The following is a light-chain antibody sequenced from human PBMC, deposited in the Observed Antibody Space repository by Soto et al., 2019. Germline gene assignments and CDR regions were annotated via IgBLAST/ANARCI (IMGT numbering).Light chain of an antibody. CDR2: LNSDGSH. CDR1: SGHSSYA. Sequence: QLVLTQSPSASASLGASVKLTCTLSSGHSSYAIAWHQQQPEKGPRYLMKLNSDGSHSKGDGIPDRFSGSSSGAERYLTISCLQSEDEADYYCQTWGTGPWVFVGGTKVTVL. V-gene: IGLV4-69*01. J-gene: IGLJ3*02. CDR3: QTWGTGPWV.